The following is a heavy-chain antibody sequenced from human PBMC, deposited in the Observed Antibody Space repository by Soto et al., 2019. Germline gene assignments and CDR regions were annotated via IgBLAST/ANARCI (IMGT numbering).Heavy chain of an antibody. V-gene: IGHV4-61*05. D-gene: IGHD2-2*02. J-gene: IGHJ5*02. CDR1: GGSISSSSYY. Sequence: SETLSLTCTVSGGSISSSSYYWSWIRQPPGKGLEWIGYIYYSGSTNYNPSLKSRVTISVDTSKNQFSLKLSSVTAADTAVYYCARLYHWFDPWGQGTLVTVSS. CDR3: ARLYHWFDP. CDR2: IYYSGST.